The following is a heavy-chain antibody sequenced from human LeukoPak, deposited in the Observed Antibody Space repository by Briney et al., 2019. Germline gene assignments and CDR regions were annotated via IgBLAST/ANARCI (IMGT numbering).Heavy chain of an antibody. CDR1: GYTFTSYG. J-gene: IGHJ6*03. CDR3: ARDRTVGGAIITSENIRLRPNHYMDV. V-gene: IGHV1-18*01. D-gene: IGHD3-10*01. CDR2: ISVYNGDT. Sequence: ASVKVSCKASGYTFTSYGITWVRQAPGQGLEWMGWISVYNGDTKYAQKFQGRITMTTDTSTTTAYMELRSLRSDDTAVYYCARDRTVGGAIITSENIRLRPNHYMDVWGKGTTVTISS.